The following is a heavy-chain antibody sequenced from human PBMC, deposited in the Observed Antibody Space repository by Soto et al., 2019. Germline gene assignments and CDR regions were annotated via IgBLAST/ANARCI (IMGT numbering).Heavy chain of an antibody. Sequence: QVQLVQSGAEVKNPGASVKVSCKTSGYTFTKYGVGWVRQAPGQGLEWMGWISGSSGNANYAEKVQGRITLTTDTSTSTAYTERRSLRSDDTAVYYCAREMAGLGGEYDYWGQGTLVTVSS. J-gene: IGHJ4*02. CDR3: AREMAGLGGEYDY. CDR1: GYTFTKYG. CDR2: ISGSSGNA. V-gene: IGHV1-18*01. D-gene: IGHD3-16*01.